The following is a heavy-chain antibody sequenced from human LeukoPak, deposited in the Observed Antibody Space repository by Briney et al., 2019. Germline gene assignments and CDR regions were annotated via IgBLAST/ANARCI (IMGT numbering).Heavy chain of an antibody. CDR2: INPNSGGT. Sequence: ASVKVSCKASGYTFTGYYMHWVRQAPGQGLEWMGWINPNSGGTNYAQKFQGRVTMTRDTSISTAYMELSRLRSDDTAVYYCARGNYDFWSGYYNNWFDPWGQGTLVTVSS. CDR1: GYTFTGYY. V-gene: IGHV1-2*02. J-gene: IGHJ5*02. D-gene: IGHD3-3*01. CDR3: ARGNYDFWSGYYNNWFDP.